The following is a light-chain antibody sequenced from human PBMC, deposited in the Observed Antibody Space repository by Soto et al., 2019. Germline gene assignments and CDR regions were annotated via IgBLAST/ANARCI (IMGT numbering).Light chain of an antibody. CDR3: QQSLTMPIT. V-gene: IGKV1-39*01. Sequence: DIQMTQSHASLSVSVGDRFTITCRASQSINNYLNWYLQRPGQAPKLLIRSASTLQRGVPSKFSGSGSRTEFTLTIADLQPDDFGTYYCQQSLTMPITFGHGTRLEI. CDR1: QSINNY. CDR2: SAS. J-gene: IGKJ5*01.